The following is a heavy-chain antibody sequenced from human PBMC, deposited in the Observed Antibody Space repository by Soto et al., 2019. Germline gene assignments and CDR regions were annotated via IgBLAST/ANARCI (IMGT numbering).Heavy chain of an antibody. J-gene: IGHJ6*03. CDR3: ARVQDYGSGRLTYYMDV. Sequence: QVPLVQSGAEVKKPGSSVKVSCKASGGTFSSYTISWVRQAPGQGLEWMGRIIPILGIANYAQKFQGRVTITADKSTSTAYMELSSLRSEDTAVYYCARVQDYGSGRLTYYMDVWGKGTTVTVSS. V-gene: IGHV1-69*02. D-gene: IGHD3-10*01. CDR2: IIPILGIA. CDR1: GGTFSSYT.